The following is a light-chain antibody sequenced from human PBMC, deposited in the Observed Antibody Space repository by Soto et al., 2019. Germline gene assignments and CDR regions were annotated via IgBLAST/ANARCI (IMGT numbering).Light chain of an antibody. CDR3: QQYGSSPRT. V-gene: IGKV3-20*01. Sequence: EIVLTQSPGTLSLSPGERATLSCGARQSVSSSYLAWYQQKPGQAPRLLIYGASSRATGIPDRFSGSGSGTDFTLTISRLEPEDFALYYCQQYGSSPRTCGQGTKVEI. CDR2: GAS. J-gene: IGKJ1*01. CDR1: QSVSSSY.